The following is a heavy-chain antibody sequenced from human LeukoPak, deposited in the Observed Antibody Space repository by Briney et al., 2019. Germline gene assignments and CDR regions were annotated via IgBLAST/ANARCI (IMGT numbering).Heavy chain of an antibody. V-gene: IGHV1-8*01. D-gene: IGHD6-13*01. Sequence: GASVKVSCKASGYTFTSYDINWVRQATGQGLERMGWMNPNSGNTGYAQKFQGRVTMTRNTSISTAYMELSSLRSEDTAVYYCASVAAGTLSFDYWGQGTLVTVSS. CDR3: ASVAAGTLSFDY. CDR2: MNPNSGNT. CDR1: GYTFTSYD. J-gene: IGHJ4*02.